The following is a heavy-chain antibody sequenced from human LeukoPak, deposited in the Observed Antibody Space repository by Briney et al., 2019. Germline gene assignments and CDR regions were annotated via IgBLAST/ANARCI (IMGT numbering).Heavy chain of an antibody. V-gene: IGHV3-23*01. J-gene: IGHJ4*02. CDR3: AKDGPLRWTYFDY. CDR1: RFIFSSSA. CDR2: VSSSGGTT. Sequence: GGSLRLSCAASRFIFSSSAMSWVRQAPGKRLEWVSTVSSSGGTTYYADSVKGRFTISRDNSKNTLSLQMNSLRAEDTAVYYCAKDGPLRWTYFDYWGQGTLVTVSS. D-gene: IGHD4-23*01.